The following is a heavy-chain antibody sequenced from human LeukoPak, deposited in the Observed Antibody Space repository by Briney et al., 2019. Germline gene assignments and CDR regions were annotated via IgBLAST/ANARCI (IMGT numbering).Heavy chain of an antibody. J-gene: IGHJ4*02. V-gene: IGHV4-34*01. D-gene: IGHD3-10*01. CDR1: GGSFSGYY. CDR2: INHSGST. Sequence: SETLSLTCAVYGGSFSGYYWSWIRQPPGKGLEWIGEINHSGSTNYNPSLKSRVTISVDTSKNQFSLKLSSVTAAGTAVYYCARQVLDRGPDYWGQGTLVTVSS. CDR3: ARQVLDRGPDY.